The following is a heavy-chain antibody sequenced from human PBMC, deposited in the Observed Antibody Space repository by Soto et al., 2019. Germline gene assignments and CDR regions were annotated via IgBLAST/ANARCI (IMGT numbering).Heavy chain of an antibody. D-gene: IGHD3-3*01. CDR3: ARMGHGKYDFWSGYSDQVRDY. CDR1: GYTFTSYA. J-gene: IGHJ4*02. Sequence: ASVKVSCKASGYTFTSYAMHWVRQAPGQRLEWMGWINAGNGNTKYSQKFQGRVTITRDTSASTAYMELSSLRSEDTAVYYCARMGHGKYDFWSGYSDQVRDYWGQGTLVTVSS. V-gene: IGHV1-3*01. CDR2: INAGNGNT.